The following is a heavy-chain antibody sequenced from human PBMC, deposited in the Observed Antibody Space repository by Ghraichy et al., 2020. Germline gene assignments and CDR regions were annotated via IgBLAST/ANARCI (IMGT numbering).Heavy chain of an antibody. Sequence: LSLTCAASGFTFSSYAMSWVRQAPGKGLEWVSAISGSGGSTYYADSVKGRFTISRDNSKNTLYLQMNSLRAEDTAVYYCAKNTMIVVALIDYWGQGTLVTVSS. CDR1: GFTFSSYA. D-gene: IGHD3-22*01. CDR3: AKNTMIVVALIDY. J-gene: IGHJ4*02. V-gene: IGHV3-23*01. CDR2: ISGSGGST.